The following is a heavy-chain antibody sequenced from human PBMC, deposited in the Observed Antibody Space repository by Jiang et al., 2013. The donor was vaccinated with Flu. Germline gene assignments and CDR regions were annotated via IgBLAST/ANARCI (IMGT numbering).Heavy chain of an antibody. CDR2: NHSGST. V-gene: IGHV4-34*01. Sequence: NHSGSTNYNPSLKSRVTISVDTSKNQFSLKLSSVTAADTAVYYCARGPTTMIVVVMTYFDYWGQGTLVTVSS. D-gene: IGHD3-22*01. J-gene: IGHJ4*02. CDR3: ARGPTTMIVVVMTYFDY.